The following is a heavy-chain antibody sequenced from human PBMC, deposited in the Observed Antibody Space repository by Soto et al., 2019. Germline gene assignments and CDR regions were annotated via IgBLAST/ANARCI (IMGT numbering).Heavy chain of an antibody. D-gene: IGHD1-26*01. J-gene: IGHJ4*02. Sequence: QVQLVESGGGAVQPGESLRLSCVASGFDFTYYAMHWVRQAAGKGLESVAVMSSDGSKIHHTDSVKGRFTISRDNSTNSLYMQMNSLRKEDTAVYLCAKEEGVGGTLGLFDYWGQGTLVSVSS. CDR2: MSSDGSKI. V-gene: IGHV3-30*18. CDR3: AKEEGVGGTLGLFDY. CDR1: GFDFTYYA.